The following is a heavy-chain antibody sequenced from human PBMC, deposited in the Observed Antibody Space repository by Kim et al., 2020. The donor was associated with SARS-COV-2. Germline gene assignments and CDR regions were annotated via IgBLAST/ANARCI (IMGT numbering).Heavy chain of an antibody. CDR3: ARENISLGELNVYYYYYGMDV. D-gene: IGHD3-16*01. J-gene: IGHJ6*02. V-gene: IGHV3-33*01. CDR2: IWNDGSNK. Sequence: WGSLRLSCAASGFTFSSYGMHWVRQAPGKGLEWVAVIWNDGSNKYYADSVKGRFTISRDNSKNTLYLQMNSLRAEDTAVYYCARENISLGELNVYYYYYGMDVWGQGTTVTVSS. CDR1: GFTFSSYG.